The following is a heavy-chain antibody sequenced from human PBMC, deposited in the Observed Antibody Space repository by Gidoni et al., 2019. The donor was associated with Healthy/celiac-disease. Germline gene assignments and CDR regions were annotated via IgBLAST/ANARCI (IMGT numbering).Heavy chain of an antibody. CDR3: ARLRREWELPYTFDY. CDR1: GGSISRSSYY. CDR2: IYYSGST. D-gene: IGHD1-26*01. Sequence: QLQLQESGPGLVKPSETLSLTCTVSGGSISRSSYYWGWIRQPPGKGLEWIGSIYYSGSTYYNPSLKSRVTISVDTSKNQFSLKLSSVTAADTAVYYCARLRREWELPYTFDYWGQGTLVTVSS. V-gene: IGHV4-39*01. J-gene: IGHJ4*02.